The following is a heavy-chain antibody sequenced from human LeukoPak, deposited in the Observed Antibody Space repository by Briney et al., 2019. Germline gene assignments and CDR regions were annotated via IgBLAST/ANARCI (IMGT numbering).Heavy chain of an antibody. J-gene: IGHJ4*02. Sequence: GGSLRLSCAASGFTFSSYSMNWVRQAPGKGLEWVSSISSTSIYIYYADSVKGRFTISRDNAKNSLFVQMNSLRAEDTAIYYCARHTWQWLPFDDWGQGTQVTISS. CDR1: GFTFSSYS. CDR3: ARHTWQWLPFDD. CDR2: ISSTSIYI. V-gene: IGHV3-21*01. D-gene: IGHD5-12*01.